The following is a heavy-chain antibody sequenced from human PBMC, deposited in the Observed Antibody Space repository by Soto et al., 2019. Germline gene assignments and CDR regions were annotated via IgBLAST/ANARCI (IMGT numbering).Heavy chain of an antibody. Sequence: SETLSLTCTLSGGYIICYYLSWIRQPPGTGLEWIGYIYYSGRSNYNPSLKSRVTISVDTSKNQFSLKLSSVTAADTAVYYCARDYGRLGGDWFDPWGQGTLVTVSS. D-gene: IGHD3-16*01. CDR1: GGYIICYY. V-gene: IGHV4-59*01. CDR2: IYYSGRS. J-gene: IGHJ5*02. CDR3: ARDYGRLGGDWFDP.